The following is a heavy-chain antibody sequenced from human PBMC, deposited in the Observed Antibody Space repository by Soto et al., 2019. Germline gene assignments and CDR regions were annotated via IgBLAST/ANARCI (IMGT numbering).Heavy chain of an antibody. D-gene: IGHD3-10*01. V-gene: IGHV3-23*01. Sequence: EVQLLESGGGLVQPGGSLRLSCAASGFTFSSYAMSWVRQAPGKGLEWVSIIGVGGGDRYYPEAVKGRFTISRDNSRDTLYLEMTSLRGEDTAVYYCARVRFGELVWGQGTLVTVSS. CDR2: IGVGGGDR. CDR3: ARVRFGELV. CDR1: GFTFSSYA. J-gene: IGHJ4*02.